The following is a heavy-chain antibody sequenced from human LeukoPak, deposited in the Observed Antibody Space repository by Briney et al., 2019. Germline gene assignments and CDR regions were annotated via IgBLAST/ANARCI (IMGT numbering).Heavy chain of an antibody. CDR2: INHSGST. CDR3: ARGFSPRDYYDSSGYLPYFDY. D-gene: IGHD3-22*01. Sequence: SETLSLTCAVYGGSFSGYYWSWIRQPPGKGLEWIGEINHSGSTNYNPSLKSRVTISVDTSKNQFSLKLSSVTAADTAVYYCARGFSPRDYYDSSGYLPYFDYWDQGTLVTVVS. CDR1: GGSFSGYY. J-gene: IGHJ4*02. V-gene: IGHV4-34*01.